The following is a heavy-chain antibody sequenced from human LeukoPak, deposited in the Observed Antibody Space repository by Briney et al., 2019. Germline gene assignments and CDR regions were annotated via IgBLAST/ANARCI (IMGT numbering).Heavy chain of an antibody. CDR3: ARDRNTDFWSGYYTNYFDD. Sequence: GGSLRLSCAASGFTFSSYEMNWVRQAPGKGLEWVATIKQDGSEKYYVDSVKGRFTISRDNAKNSLYLHMNSLRAGDTAVYYCARDRNTDFWSGYYTNYFDDWGQGTLVSVSS. J-gene: IGHJ4*02. V-gene: IGHV3-7*01. D-gene: IGHD3-3*01. CDR1: GFTFSSYE. CDR2: IKQDGSEK.